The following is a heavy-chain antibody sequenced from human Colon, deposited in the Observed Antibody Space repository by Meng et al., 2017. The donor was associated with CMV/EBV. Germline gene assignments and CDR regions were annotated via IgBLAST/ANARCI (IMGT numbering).Heavy chain of an antibody. J-gene: IGHJ4*02. CDR2: IKQDGSEK. Sequence: GGSLRLSCAASGFTFSSYWMSWVRQAPGKGLEWVANIKQDGSEKYYVDSVKGRFTISRDNAKNSLYLQMNSLRAADTAVYYCARDDFWSGCYMGKNYFDYWGQGTLVTVSS. D-gene: IGHD3-3*01. CDR1: GFTFSSYW. CDR3: ARDDFWSGCYMGKNYFDY. V-gene: IGHV3-7*01.